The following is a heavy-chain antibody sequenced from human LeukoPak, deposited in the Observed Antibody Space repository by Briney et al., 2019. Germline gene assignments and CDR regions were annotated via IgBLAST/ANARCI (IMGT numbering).Heavy chain of an antibody. CDR1: GYTFTGYY. J-gene: IGHJ4*02. D-gene: IGHD1-26*01. CDR3: AREKSPDSGFDY. CDR2: IDPNNGDA. V-gene: IGHV1-2*02. Sequence: ASVKVSCKASGYTFTGYYMHWVRQAPGQGLEWLGWIDPNNGDAHYAQNFQGSVTMTRDTSVSTAYMELNRLTFDDTAVYFVAREKSPDSGFDYWGQGTLVTVSS.